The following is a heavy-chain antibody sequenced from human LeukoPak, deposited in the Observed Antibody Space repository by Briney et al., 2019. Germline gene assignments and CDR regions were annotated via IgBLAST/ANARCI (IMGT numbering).Heavy chain of an antibody. CDR3: ARDLGPYGSGSYYTY. CDR2: ISSSSSYI. V-gene: IGHV3-21*01. J-gene: IGHJ4*02. CDR1: GFTLSSYS. D-gene: IGHD3-10*01. Sequence: GGSLRLSCAASGFTLSSYSMNWVRQAPGKGLEWVSSISSSSSYIYYADSVKGRFTISRDNAKNSLYLQMNSLRAEDTAVYYCARDLGPYGSGSYYTYWGQGTLVTVSS.